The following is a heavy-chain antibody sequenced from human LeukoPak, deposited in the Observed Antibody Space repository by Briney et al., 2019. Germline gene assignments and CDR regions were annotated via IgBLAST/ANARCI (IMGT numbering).Heavy chain of an antibody. CDR1: GYTFTSYD. CDR3: ARDSQHWLPLDY. J-gene: IGHJ4*02. Sequence: ASVKVSCKASGYTFTSYDINWVRQATGQGLEGMGWMNPNSGNTGYAQKFQGRVTITRNTSISTAYMELSCLRAEDTAVYYCARDSQHWLPLDYWGQGTLVTVSS. CDR2: MNPNSGNT. D-gene: IGHD2-15*01. V-gene: IGHV1-8*03.